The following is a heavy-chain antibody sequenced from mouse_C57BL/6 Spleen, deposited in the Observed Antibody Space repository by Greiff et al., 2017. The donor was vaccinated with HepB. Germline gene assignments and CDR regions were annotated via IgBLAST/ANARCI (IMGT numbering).Heavy chain of an antibody. CDR2: IWTGGGT. Sequence: VQLQQSGPGLVAPSQSLSITCTVSGFSLTSYAISWVRQPPGKGLEWLGVIWTGGGTNYNSALKSRLSISKDNSKSQVFLKMNSLQTDDTARYYCARGSGYDYIWAMDYWGQGTSVTVSS. CDR3: ARGSGYDYIWAMDY. J-gene: IGHJ4*01. D-gene: IGHD2-4*01. CDR1: GFSLTSYA. V-gene: IGHV2-9-1*01.